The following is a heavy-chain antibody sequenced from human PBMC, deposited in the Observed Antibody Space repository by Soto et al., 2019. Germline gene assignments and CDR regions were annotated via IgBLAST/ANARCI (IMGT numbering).Heavy chain of an antibody. CDR1: GGSISSYY. D-gene: IGHD6-13*01. V-gene: IGHV4-59*08. J-gene: IGHJ4*02. CDR3: ARIAAAGIRGPYYFDY. Sequence: QVQLQESGPGLVKPSETLSLTCTVSGGSISSYYWSWIRQPPGKGLEWIGYIYYSGSTNYNPSLKSRVPISVDTSKNQFSLKLSSVTAADTAVYYCARIAAAGIRGPYYFDYWGQGTLVTVSS. CDR2: IYYSGST.